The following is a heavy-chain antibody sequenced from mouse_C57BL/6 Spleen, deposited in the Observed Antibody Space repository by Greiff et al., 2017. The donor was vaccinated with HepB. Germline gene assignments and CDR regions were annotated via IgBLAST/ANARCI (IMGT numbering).Heavy chain of an antibody. CDR1: GFNIKDDY. J-gene: IGHJ4*01. Sequence: EVQLQQSGAELVRPGASVKLSCTASGFNIKDDYMHWVKQRPEQGLEWIGWIDPENGDTEYASKFQGKATITADPSSNTAYLHLSSLTSEDTAVYYCTSLYGNYDGYYAMDYWGQGTSVTVSS. V-gene: IGHV14-4*01. CDR2: IDPENGDT. CDR3: TSLYGNYDGYYAMDY. D-gene: IGHD2-1*01.